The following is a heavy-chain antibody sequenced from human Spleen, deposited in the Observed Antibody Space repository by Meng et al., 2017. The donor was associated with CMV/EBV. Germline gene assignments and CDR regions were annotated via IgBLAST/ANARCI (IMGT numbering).Heavy chain of an antibody. J-gene: IGHJ4*02. V-gene: IGHV4-31*02. CDR1: RDTINSGAYY. Sequence: VSRDTINSGAYYWTAIRQHPGKALEWLGYIYHSGSTYYNPSLKSRLSFSIDTSKNQFSLKLTSLTAADTAVYYCAREGALAARPFDSWGQGTLVTVSS. CDR2: IYHSGST. D-gene: IGHD6-6*01. CDR3: AREGALAARPFDS.